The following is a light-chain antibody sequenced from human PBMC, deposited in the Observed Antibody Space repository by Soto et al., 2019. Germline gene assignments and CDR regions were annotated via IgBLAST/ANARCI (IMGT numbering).Light chain of an antibody. V-gene: IGKV3-11*01. CDR3: QLRRSWPPTIT. Sequence: EIVLTQSPATLYLSPQERAANSCRASLRVSSNLAWNQHKPGQAPRLLIYDASHRATGVPARFSGSGSGTDFTLIISSLVPEDFAVYYCQLRRSWPPTITFGQGTRLVIK. J-gene: IGKJ5*01. CDR2: DAS. CDR1: LRVSSN.